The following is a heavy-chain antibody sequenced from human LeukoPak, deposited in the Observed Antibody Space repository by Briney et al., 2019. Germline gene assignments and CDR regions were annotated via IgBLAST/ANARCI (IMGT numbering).Heavy chain of an antibody. Sequence: PGGSLRLSCVASGXTLKNAWMSWVRQAPGKGLEWVGRIRSKTDGGTTDYAAPVKGRFTISRDDSKNTLYLQMNSLKTEDTAVYYCTTGTEQQWLSLDYWGQGTLVTVSS. CDR1: GXTLKNAW. J-gene: IGHJ4*02. CDR3: TTGTEQQWLSLDY. V-gene: IGHV3-15*01. D-gene: IGHD6-19*01. CDR2: IRSKTDGGTT.